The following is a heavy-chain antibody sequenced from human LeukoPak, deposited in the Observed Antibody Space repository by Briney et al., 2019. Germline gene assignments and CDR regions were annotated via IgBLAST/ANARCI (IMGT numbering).Heavy chain of an antibody. Sequence: GGSLRLSCAASGFTFSSYGMHWVRQAPGKGLEWVTVTWYDGSNKYYADSVKGRFTISRDNSKNTLYLQMNSLRAEDTAVYYCAREYTYYYDSSGSDSLGYWRQGTLVTVSS. CDR2: TWYDGSNK. CDR1: GFTFSSYG. V-gene: IGHV3-33*01. CDR3: AREYTYYYDSSGSDSLGY. D-gene: IGHD3-22*01. J-gene: IGHJ4*02.